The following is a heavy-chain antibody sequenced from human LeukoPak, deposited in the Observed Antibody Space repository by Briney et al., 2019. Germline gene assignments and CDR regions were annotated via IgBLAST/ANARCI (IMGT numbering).Heavy chain of an antibody. J-gene: IGHJ4*02. CDR1: AGSFTSYA. V-gene: IGHV1-69*05. CDR3: ARAPGYSSPFDY. D-gene: IGHD6-13*01. Sequence: SVKVSCKASAGSFTSYAISWVRQAPGQGLEWMGGIIPIFGTANYAQKFQGRVTITTYESTSTAYMELSSLRSEDTAVYYCARAPGYSSPFDYWGQGTLVTVSS. CDR2: IIPIFGTA.